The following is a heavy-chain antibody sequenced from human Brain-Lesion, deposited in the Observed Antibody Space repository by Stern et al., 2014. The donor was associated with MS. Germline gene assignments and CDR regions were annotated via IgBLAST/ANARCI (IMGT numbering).Heavy chain of an antibody. D-gene: IGHD6-13*01. CDR3: ARFPASRPHVFDS. Sequence: VQLVESGPGLVKPSGTLSLTCAVSGGSISSSNWWSWVRQSPGKGLEWIGESDHSGSTIYNPSLKSRVTVSVDNAKNRFSLNLRSGTAADTAVYFCARFPASRPHVFDSWGQGTLVTVSS. CDR1: GGSISSSNW. CDR2: SDHSGST. V-gene: IGHV4-4*02. J-gene: IGHJ4*02.